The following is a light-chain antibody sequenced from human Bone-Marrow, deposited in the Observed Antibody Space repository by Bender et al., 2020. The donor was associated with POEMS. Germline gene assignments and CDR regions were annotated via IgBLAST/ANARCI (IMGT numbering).Light chain of an antibody. CDR2: DVN. CDR1: SSDVGGYNY. Sequence: QSALTQPRSVSGSPGQSVTISCTGTSSDVGGYNYVSWYQQHPGQAPKLLIYDVNNRPSGVSNRFSGSKSGNTASLTISGLQAEDEAEFYCSSYTTSSIVVFGGGTKLTVL. V-gene: IGLV2-14*01. J-gene: IGLJ2*01. CDR3: SSYTTSSIVV.